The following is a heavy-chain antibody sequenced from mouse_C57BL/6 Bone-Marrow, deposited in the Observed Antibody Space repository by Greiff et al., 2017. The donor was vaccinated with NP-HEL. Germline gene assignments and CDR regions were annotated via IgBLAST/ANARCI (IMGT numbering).Heavy chain of an antibody. J-gene: IGHJ4*01. CDR1: GYTFTSYG. D-gene: IGHD1-1*01. Sequence: VQLQQSGAELARPGASVKLSCKASGYTFTSYGISWVKQRTGQGLEWIGEIYPRSGNTYYNEKFKGQATLTADKSSSTAYMELRSLTSEDSAVYFCARDPYYGSSSYYAMDYWGQGTSVTVSS. V-gene: IGHV1-81*01. CDR2: IYPRSGNT. CDR3: ARDPYYGSSSYYAMDY.